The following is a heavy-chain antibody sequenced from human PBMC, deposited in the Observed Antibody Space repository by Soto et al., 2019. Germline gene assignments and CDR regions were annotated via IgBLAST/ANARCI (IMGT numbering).Heavy chain of an antibody. J-gene: IGHJ6*03. V-gene: IGHV1-8*01. D-gene: IGHD2-2*01. CDR2: MNPNSGNT. Sequence: ASVKVSCKASGYTFTSYDINWVRQATGQGLEWMGWMNPNSGNTGYAQKFQGRVTMTRNTSISTAYMELSSLGSEDTAVYYCARGPIVVVPAAMLPNLYYYYYYYMDVWGKGTTVTVSS. CDR1: GYTFTSYD. CDR3: ARGPIVVVPAAMLPNLYYYYYYYMDV.